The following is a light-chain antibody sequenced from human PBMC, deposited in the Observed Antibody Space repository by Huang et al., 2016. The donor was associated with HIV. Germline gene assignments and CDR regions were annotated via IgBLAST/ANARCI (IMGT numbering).Light chain of an antibody. CDR2: AAS. Sequence: AIRITQSPSSLSASTVDRVTITCRASQGISSYLAWYRQEPGRAPRLLIYAASTLQSGVPSRFSGSGSGADFTLTISGLQSEDFATYYCQQYYTYPRTFGQGTKLEIK. J-gene: IGKJ1*01. V-gene: IGKV1-8*01. CDR3: QQYYTYPRT. CDR1: QGISSY.